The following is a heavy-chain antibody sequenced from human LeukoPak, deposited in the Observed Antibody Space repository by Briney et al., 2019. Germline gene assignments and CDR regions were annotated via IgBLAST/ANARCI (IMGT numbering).Heavy chain of an antibody. Sequence: SVRLSCKASGGTFTSYAISWGRQAPRQRLRCWSGFIPIFGTANYAQKFQGRVTITTEESKGTAYMELSSLRSEGAAVYYWGRGGGDYVGGSYYFYYWGQGTLVTVSS. J-gene: IGHJ4*02. CDR1: GGTFTSYA. D-gene: IGHD4-17*01. CDR2: FIPIFGTA. V-gene: IGHV1-69*05. CDR3: GRGGGDYVGGSYYFYY.